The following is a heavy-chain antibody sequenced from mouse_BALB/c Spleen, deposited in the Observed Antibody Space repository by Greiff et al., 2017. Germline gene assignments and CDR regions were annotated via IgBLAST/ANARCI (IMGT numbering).Heavy chain of an antibody. Sequence: EVMLVESGGDLVKPGGSLKLSCAASGFTFSSYGMSWVRQTPDKRLEWVATISSGGSYTYYPDSVKGRFTISRDNAKNTLYLQMSSLKSEDTAMYYCASHYYGLYFDYWGQGTTLTVSS. CDR2: ISSGGSYT. CDR3: ASHYYGLYFDY. J-gene: IGHJ2*01. CDR1: GFTFSSYG. D-gene: IGHD1-1*01. V-gene: IGHV5-6*02.